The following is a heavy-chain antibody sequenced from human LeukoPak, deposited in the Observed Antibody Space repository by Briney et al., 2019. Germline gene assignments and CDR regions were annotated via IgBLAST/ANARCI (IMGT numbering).Heavy chain of an antibody. CDR1: GGSISSSSYY. J-gene: IGHJ6*03. CDR2: IHYSGST. CDR3: ARVRCSGGSCPYYYYYYYMDV. Sequence: SETLSLTCTVSGGSISSSSYYWAWIRQPPGKGLEWIGSIHYSGSTYYNPSLQSRVTISIDTSKNQFSLKLRFVTAADTAVYYCARVRCSGGSCPYYYYYYYMDVGGKGTTVTVSS. V-gene: IGHV4-39*07. D-gene: IGHD2-15*01.